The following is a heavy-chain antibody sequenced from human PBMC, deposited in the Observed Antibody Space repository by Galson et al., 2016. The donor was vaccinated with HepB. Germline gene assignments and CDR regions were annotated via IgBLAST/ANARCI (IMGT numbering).Heavy chain of an antibody. D-gene: IGHD6-19*01. CDR3: ATGIVVAGKYYYYYMDV. J-gene: IGHJ6*03. CDR1: GGSISRDYY. V-gene: IGHV4-39*01. CDR2: IYSNEDT. Sequence: SETLSLTCIVSGGSISRDYYWGWIRQPPGRGLEWIGSIYSNEDTYYNPSLKSRVTISVDTSKNQFSLRLNSVTAADTGVYYRATGIVVAGKYYYYYMDVWGKGTTVTVSS.